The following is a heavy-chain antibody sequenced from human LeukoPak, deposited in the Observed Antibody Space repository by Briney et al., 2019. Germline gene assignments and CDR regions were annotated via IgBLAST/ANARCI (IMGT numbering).Heavy chain of an antibody. CDR3: ARGTYGSGSYGIIDY. D-gene: IGHD3-10*01. Sequence: GGSLRLSCAASGFVFNTYGMHWVRQAPGKGLEWVAIIWYDGSNKYYADSVKGRSTISRDNSKNTLYLQINNLRAEDTGVSYCARGTYGSGSYGIIDYWGQGTLVTVSS. V-gene: IGHV3-33*01. J-gene: IGHJ4*02. CDR2: IWYDGSNK. CDR1: GFVFNTYG.